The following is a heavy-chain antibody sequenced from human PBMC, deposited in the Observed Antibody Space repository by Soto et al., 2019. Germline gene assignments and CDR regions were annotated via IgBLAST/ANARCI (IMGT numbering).Heavy chain of an antibody. V-gene: IGHV3-30*18. D-gene: IGHD3-22*01. CDR2: ISRGGGLK. Sequence: QPGGSMRLSCAASGFSFSSFGMRWVRQAPGKGLEWVAVISRGGGLKYDAASGKGRFTISRDNSKNTLYLQMNIRRAKDTAIYFCAKETHCNGYGSYVDYWGQGVLVTVSS. CDR3: AKETHCNGYGSYVDY. J-gene: IGHJ4*02. CDR1: GFSFSSFG.